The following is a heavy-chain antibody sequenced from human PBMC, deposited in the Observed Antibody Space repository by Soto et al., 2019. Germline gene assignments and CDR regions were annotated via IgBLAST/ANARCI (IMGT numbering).Heavy chain of an antibody. Sequence: QVQLVQSGAEVKKPGSSVNVSCKASGGTFSSYAISWVRQAPGQGLEWMGGIIPIFGTANYAQKFQGRVTITADESTSTAYMELSSLRSEDTAVYYCASRRLLDDFWSGYYYYYGMDVWGQGTTVTVSS. CDR2: IIPIFGTA. V-gene: IGHV1-69*01. CDR1: GGTFSSYA. J-gene: IGHJ6*02. D-gene: IGHD3-3*01. CDR3: ASRRLLDDFWSGYYYYYGMDV.